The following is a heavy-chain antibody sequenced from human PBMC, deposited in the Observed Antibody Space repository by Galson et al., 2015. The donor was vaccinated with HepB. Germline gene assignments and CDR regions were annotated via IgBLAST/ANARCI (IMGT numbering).Heavy chain of an antibody. CDR1: GGTFSSYA. D-gene: IGHD6-19*01. J-gene: IGHJ4*02. V-gene: IGHV1-69*13. CDR2: IIPIFGTA. CDR3: AREIGPSGWYRRGYFDY. Sequence: SVKVSCKASGGTFSSYAISWVRQAPGQGLEWMGGIIPIFGTANYAQKFQGRVTITADESTSTAYMELSSLRSEDTAVYYCAREIGPSGWYRRGYFDYWGQGTLVTVSS.